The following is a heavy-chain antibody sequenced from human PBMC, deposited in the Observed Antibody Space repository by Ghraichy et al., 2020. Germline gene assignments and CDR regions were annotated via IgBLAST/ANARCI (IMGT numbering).Heavy chain of an antibody. Sequence: ASVKVSCKASGYTFTSYYMHWVRQAPGQGLEWMGIINPSGGSTSYAQKFQGRVTMTRDTSTSTVYMELSSLRSEDTVVYYCARDTSPLAAAGTVYFDYWGQGTLVTVSS. CDR2: INPSGGST. D-gene: IGHD6-13*01. CDR1: GYTFTSYY. CDR3: ARDTSPLAAAGTVYFDY. J-gene: IGHJ4*02. V-gene: IGHV1-46*01.